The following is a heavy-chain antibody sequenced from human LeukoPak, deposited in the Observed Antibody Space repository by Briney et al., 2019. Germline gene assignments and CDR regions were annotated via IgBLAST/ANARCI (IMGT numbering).Heavy chain of an antibody. D-gene: IGHD3-10*01. CDR1: GGTFSSYA. CDR2: IIPIFGTA. CDR3: ARDPIGDQAWFDP. V-gene: IGHV1-69*13. Sequence: SVKVSCKASGGTFSSYAISWVRQAPGQGLEWMGGIIPIFGTANYAQKFQGRVTITADESTSTAYMELSSLRSEDTAVYYCARDPIGDQAWFDPWGQGTLVTVSS. J-gene: IGHJ5*02.